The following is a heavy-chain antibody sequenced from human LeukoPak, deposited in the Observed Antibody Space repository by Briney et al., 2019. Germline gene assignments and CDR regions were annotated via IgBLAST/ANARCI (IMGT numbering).Heavy chain of an antibody. D-gene: IGHD6-19*01. J-gene: IGHJ3*02. CDR2: ISYDGSNN. CDR3: ARAKVRSSGWLDVLDS. Sequence: GGSLRLSCAASGFTFSSYAMHWVRQAPGKGLEWVAVISYDGSNNYYADSVKGRFTSYRDNSKSTLYVQRNSLRAEDTAVCYCARAKVRSSGWLDVLDSWGQGRMVTVCS. CDR1: GFTFSSYA. V-gene: IGHV3-30-3*01.